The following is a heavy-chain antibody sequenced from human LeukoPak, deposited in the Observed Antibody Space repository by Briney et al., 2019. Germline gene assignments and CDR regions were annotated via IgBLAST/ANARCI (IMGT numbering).Heavy chain of an antibody. CDR3: AGRRMVRYYYYMDV. V-gene: IGHV3-7*01. D-gene: IGHD3-10*01. CDR1: GFTFSNYW. Sequence: GGYLRLSCAASGFTFSNYWMSWVRQAPGQGLEWVANIKQDGSEKYYVDSVKGRITISTANAKNSLYLQRNSPRDADTAFYYCAGRRMVRYYYYMDVWGKGTTVIIS. J-gene: IGHJ6*03. CDR2: IKQDGSEK.